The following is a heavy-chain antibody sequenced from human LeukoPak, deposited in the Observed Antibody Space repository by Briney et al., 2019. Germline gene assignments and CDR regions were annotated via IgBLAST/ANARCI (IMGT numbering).Heavy chain of an antibody. V-gene: IGHV3-20*04. D-gene: IGHD3-16*02. CDR1: GFTFSSYW. CDR3: ARSRSRAGYYYYYMDV. Sequence: GGSLRLSCAASGFTFSSYWMHWVRHAPGKGLEWVSGINWNGGSTGYADSVKGRFTISRDNAKNSLYLQMNSLRAEDTALYYCARSRSRAGYYYYYMDVWGKGTTVTVSS. J-gene: IGHJ6*03. CDR2: INWNGGST.